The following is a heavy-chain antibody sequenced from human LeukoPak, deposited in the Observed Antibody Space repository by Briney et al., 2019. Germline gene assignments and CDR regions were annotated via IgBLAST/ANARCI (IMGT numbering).Heavy chain of an antibody. D-gene: IGHD4-17*01. CDR3: ARVLYGDFPWFDP. CDR1: GNTLTSYY. Sequence: ASVKVPCKTTGNTLTSYYVHWVRQAPGQGLEWMGIINPSGGSTNYVQKFQGRVTMTRDTSAGTVYMELSSLRSEDTAVYYCARVLYGDFPWFDPWGQGTLVTVSS. CDR2: INPSGGST. J-gene: IGHJ5*02. V-gene: IGHV1-46*01.